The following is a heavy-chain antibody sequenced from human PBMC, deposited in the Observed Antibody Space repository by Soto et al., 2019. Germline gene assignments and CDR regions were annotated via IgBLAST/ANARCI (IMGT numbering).Heavy chain of an antibody. CDR2: ISYDGSNK. CDR1: GFTFSSYA. CDR3: ARGRDIVVVPAALYYYDYGMDV. Sequence: QVQLVESGGGVVQPGRSLRLSCAASGFTFSSYAMHWVRQAPGKGLEWVAVISYDGSNKYYADSVKGRFTISRDKSKKTLYLQMNSLRAEDTAVYYCARGRDIVVVPAALYYYDYGMDVWGQGTTVAASS. D-gene: IGHD2-2*01. J-gene: IGHJ6*02. V-gene: IGHV3-30-3*01.